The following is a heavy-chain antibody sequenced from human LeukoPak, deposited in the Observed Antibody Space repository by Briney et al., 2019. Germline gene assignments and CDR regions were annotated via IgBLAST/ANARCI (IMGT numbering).Heavy chain of an antibody. V-gene: IGHV2-5*02. D-gene: IGHD3-3*01. CDR1: GFSLTTREGLG. CDR2: IYWDDDK. Sequence: SGPTLVKPRQTLTLTCTVSGFSLTTREGLGVGWIRQPPGKALEWIALIYWDDDKRYRPSLKSRLTISKDTSTNQVVLTMTNVDPVDTGTYYCAHIALGAVYYYFDQWGQGALVTVSS. CDR3: AHIALGAVYYYFDQ. J-gene: IGHJ4*02.